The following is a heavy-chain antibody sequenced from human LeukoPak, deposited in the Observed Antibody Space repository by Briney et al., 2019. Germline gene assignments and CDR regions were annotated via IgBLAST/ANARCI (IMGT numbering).Heavy chain of an antibody. CDR3: ARDPAHYLRYGYFDY. J-gene: IGHJ4*02. D-gene: IGHD4-17*01. V-gene: IGHV3-21*01. CDR1: GFMLSGSA. Sequence: GGSLRLSCAASGFMLSGSAMNWVRQAPGKGLEWVSSINDAGSHISYTDSVKGRFTISRDNAKNSLYLQMNSLRAEDSALYYCARDPAHYLRYGYFDYWGQGTLVTVSS. CDR2: INDAGSHI.